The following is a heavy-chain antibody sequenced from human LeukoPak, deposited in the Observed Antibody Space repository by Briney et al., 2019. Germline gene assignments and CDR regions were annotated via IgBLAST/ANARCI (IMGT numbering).Heavy chain of an antibody. J-gene: IGHJ4*02. CDR3: ARAVGNSGTDY. CDR1: GFTFSSNL. V-gene: IGHV3-7*04. CDR2: IKQDGSEK. Sequence: PGGSLRLSCVASGFTFSSNLMSWVRQAPGKGLEWVANIKQDGSEKYYVDSVRGRFTISRGNAKNSLYLQMNSLRAEDTAVYYCARAVGNSGTDYWGQGTLVTVSS. D-gene: IGHD4-23*01.